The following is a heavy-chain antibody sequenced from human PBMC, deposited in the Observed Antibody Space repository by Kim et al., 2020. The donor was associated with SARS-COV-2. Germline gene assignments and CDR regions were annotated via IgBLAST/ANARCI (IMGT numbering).Heavy chain of an antibody. Sequence: SVKVSCKASGGTFSSYAISWVRQAPGQGLEWMGGIIPIFGTANYAQKFQGRVTITADESTSTAYMELSSLRSEDTAVYYCARGPGWLRFHTPLDYWGQGTLVTVSS. CDR2: IIPIFGTA. CDR3: ARGPGWLRFHTPLDY. D-gene: IGHD5-12*01. V-gene: IGHV1-69*13. CDR1: GGTFSSYA. J-gene: IGHJ4*02.